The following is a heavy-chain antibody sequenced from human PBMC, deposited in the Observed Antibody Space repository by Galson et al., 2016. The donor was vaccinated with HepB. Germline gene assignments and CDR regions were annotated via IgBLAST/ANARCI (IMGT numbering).Heavy chain of an antibody. V-gene: IGHV3-48*02. CDR2: ISSGSSII. Sequence: SLRLSCAASGFNFNNYTINWVRQAPGKGLEWISYISSGSSIINYADSVRGRFTISRDSAKNSVYLQMNSLRDEDTAVYYCARSPDSSTWYMSWYFDLWGRGTLVTVSS. J-gene: IGHJ2*01. CDR1: GFNFNNYT. D-gene: IGHD6-13*01. CDR3: ARSPDSSTWYMSWYFDL.